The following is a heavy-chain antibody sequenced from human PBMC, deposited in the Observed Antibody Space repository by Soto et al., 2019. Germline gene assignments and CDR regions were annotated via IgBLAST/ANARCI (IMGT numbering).Heavy chain of an antibody. D-gene: IGHD6-13*01. CDR2: ISSSSDYI. Sequence: GGSLRLSCAASGFTFTSYTMNWVRQAPGKGLEWVSSISSSSDYIYYADSMKGRVTISRDNAKNSLFLDMNSLTGEDTAVYYCARARVYATGPLDFWGQGTRVTVS. J-gene: IGHJ4*02. V-gene: IGHV3-21*06. CDR1: GFTFTSYT. CDR3: ARARVYATGPLDF.